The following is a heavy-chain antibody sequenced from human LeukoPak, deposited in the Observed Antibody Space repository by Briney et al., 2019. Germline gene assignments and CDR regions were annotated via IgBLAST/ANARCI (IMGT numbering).Heavy chain of an antibody. J-gene: IGHJ5*02. CDR3: ARDVDATSGWFDP. D-gene: IGHD2-15*01. Sequence: SETLSLTCTVSGDSINNYFWSWIRRPPGKGLEWIGYIHYTGITNYDPSLKSRVTMSVDTSKNQFSLKLSSVTAADTAVYYCARDVDATSGWFDPWGQGTLVTVSS. CDR2: IHYTGIT. CDR1: GDSINNYF. V-gene: IGHV4-59*12.